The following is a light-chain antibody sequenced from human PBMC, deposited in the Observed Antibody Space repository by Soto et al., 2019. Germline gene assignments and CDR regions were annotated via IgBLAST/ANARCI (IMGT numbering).Light chain of an antibody. CDR1: SRDFGGYNY. CDR2: DVS. Sequence: SVLTQPASVSGSPGQSITISCTGTSRDFGGYNYVSWYQQHPGKAPKLMIYDVSNRPSGVSNRFSGSKSGNTASLTISGLQAEDEADYYCSSYTSSSTLYVFGTGTKVTVL. J-gene: IGLJ1*01. V-gene: IGLV2-14*01. CDR3: SSYTSSSTLYV.